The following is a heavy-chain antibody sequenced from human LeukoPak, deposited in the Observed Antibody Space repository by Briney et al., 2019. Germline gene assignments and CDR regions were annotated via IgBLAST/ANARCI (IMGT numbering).Heavy chain of an antibody. Sequence: GGSLRLSCAASGFTFSSYWMSWVRQAPGKGLEWVANIKQDGSEKYYVDSVKGRFTISRDNAKNSLYLQMNSLRAEDTAVYYCATNPRRYCSGGSCYPRDYWGQGTLVTVSS. D-gene: IGHD2-15*01. CDR1: GFTFSSYW. CDR2: IKQDGSEK. J-gene: IGHJ4*02. V-gene: IGHV3-7*03. CDR3: ATNPRRYCSGGSCYPRDY.